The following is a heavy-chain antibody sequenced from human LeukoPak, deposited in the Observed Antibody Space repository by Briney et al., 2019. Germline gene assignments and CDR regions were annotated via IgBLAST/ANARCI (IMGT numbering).Heavy chain of an antibody. D-gene: IGHD1-14*01. CDR3: ARETPNLDY. Sequence: GGSLRLSCAASGFTFSSYEMNWVRQAPGKGLEWVSHISSSGNTIYYADSVKGRFTISRDNAKNSLYLQMNSLRAEDTAVYYCARETPNLDYWGQGTLVTVSS. V-gene: IGHV3-48*03. CDR1: GFTFSSYE. J-gene: IGHJ4*02. CDR2: ISSSGNTI.